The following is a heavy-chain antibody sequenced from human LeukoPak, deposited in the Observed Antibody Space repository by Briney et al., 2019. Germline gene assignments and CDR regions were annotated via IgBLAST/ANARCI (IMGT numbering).Heavy chain of an antibody. J-gene: IGHJ4*02. Sequence: GGSLRLSCTVSGLIFSSYGMSWVRQAPGKGLEWVSVIYSGGSTYYADSVKGRFTISRDNSKNTLYLQMNSLRAEDTAVYYCARDDYGDYDYWGQGTLVTVSS. CDR3: ARDDYGDYDY. D-gene: IGHD4-17*01. CDR2: IYSGGST. V-gene: IGHV3-53*01. CDR1: GLIFSSYG.